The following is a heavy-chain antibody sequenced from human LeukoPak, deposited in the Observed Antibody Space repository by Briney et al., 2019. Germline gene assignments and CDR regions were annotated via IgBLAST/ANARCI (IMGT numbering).Heavy chain of an antibody. CDR3: ARVPPMITFGGVIVYGMDV. Sequence: PSETLSLTCTVSGGSISSYYWSWIRQPPGKGLEWIGYIYYSGSTNYNPSLKSRVTISVDTSKNQFSLKLSSVTAADTAVYYCARVPPMITFGGVIVYGMDVWGQGTTVTVSS. CDR2: IYYSGST. CDR1: GGSISSYY. D-gene: IGHD3-16*02. J-gene: IGHJ6*02. V-gene: IGHV4-59*01.